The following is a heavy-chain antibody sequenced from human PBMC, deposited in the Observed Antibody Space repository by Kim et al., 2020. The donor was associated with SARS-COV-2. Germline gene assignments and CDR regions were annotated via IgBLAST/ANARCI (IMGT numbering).Heavy chain of an antibody. CDR3: ARGPRELYGVADY. CDR1: GGSFSGYY. D-gene: IGHD4-17*01. V-gene: IGHV4-34*01. J-gene: IGHJ4*02. CDR2: INHSGST. Sequence: SETLSLTCAVYGGSFSGYYWSWIRQPPGKGLEWIGEINHSGSTNYNPSLKSRVTISVDTSKNQFSLKLSSVTAADTAVYYCARGPRELYGVADYWGQGTL.